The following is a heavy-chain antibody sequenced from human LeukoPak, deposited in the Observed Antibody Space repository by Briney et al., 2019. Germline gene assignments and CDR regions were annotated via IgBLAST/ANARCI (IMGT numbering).Heavy chain of an antibody. CDR3: AKELGSHPEGTMIVVVITSAFDY. Sequence: ASVKVSCKASGYTFTGYYMHWVRQAPGQGLEWMGRVNPNSGGTNYAQKFQGRVTMTRDTSISTAYMELSRLRSDDTAVYYCAKELGSHPEGTMIVVVITSAFDYWGQGTLVTVSS. CDR1: GYTFTGYY. CDR2: VNPNSGGT. V-gene: IGHV1-2*02. J-gene: IGHJ4*02. D-gene: IGHD3-22*01.